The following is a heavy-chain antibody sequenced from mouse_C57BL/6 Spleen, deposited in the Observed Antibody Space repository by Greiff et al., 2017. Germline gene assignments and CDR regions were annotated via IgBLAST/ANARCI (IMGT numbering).Heavy chain of an antibody. V-gene: IGHV5-4*01. CDR1: GFTFSSYA. D-gene: IGHD2-1*01. J-gene: IGHJ3*01. CDR2: ISDGGSYT. Sequence: EVQGVESGGGLVKPGGSLKLSCAASGFTFSSYAMSWVRQTPEKRLEWVATISDGGSYTYYPDNVKGRFTISRDNAKNNLYLQMSHLKSEDTAMYYCAREGGYGNYVGFAYWGQGTLVTVSA. CDR3: AREGGYGNYVGFAY.